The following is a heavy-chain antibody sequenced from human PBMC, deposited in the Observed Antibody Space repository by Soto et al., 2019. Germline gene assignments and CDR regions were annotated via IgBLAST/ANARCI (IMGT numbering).Heavy chain of an antibody. V-gene: IGHV3-23*01. D-gene: IGHD2-21*01. CDR2: ISGSGGST. CDR3: GKDPPDIYCGGDCYRNKILDY. J-gene: IGHJ4*02. Sequence: EVQLLESGGGLVQPGGSLRLSCAASGFTFSSYAMSWVRQAPGKGLEWVSAISGSGGSTYYAHSVKGRFTISRDNSKNKMYLQMNSLRAEDTAVYYCGKDPPDIYCGGDCYRNKILDYWGQGTLVTVSS. CDR1: GFTFSSYA.